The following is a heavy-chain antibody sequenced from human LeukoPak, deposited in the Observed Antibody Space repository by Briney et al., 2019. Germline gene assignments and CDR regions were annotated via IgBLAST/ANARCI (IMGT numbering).Heavy chain of an antibody. Sequence: SETLSLTCTVSGGSISSSSYYWGWIRQPPGKGLEWIGSIYYSGSTYYNPSLKSRVTISVDTSKNQFSLKLSSVTAADTAVYYCARDDGYYGSGSSIPPDYYYGKDVWGQGTTVTVSS. D-gene: IGHD3-10*01. CDR3: ARDDGYYGSGSSIPPDYYYGKDV. CDR1: GGSISSSSYY. V-gene: IGHV4-39*07. CDR2: IYYSGST. J-gene: IGHJ6*02.